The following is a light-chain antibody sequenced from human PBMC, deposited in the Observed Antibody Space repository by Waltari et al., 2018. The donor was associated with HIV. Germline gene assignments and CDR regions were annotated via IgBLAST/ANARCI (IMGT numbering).Light chain of an antibody. Sequence: QSVLTQPPSASATPGQRFTISCSGSSSNIGSNTVNWYQQFSGTAPKLLISSNDQPPSGVPYRVSGSKSGTSSSLAITGLQSEDEADYYCAAWDDNLDAYVFGTGTKVTVL. CDR2: SND. J-gene: IGLJ1*01. CDR3: AAWDDNLDAYV. V-gene: IGLV1-44*01. CDR1: SSNIGSNT.